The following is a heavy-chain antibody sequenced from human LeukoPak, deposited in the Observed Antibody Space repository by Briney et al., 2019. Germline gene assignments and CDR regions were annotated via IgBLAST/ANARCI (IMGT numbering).Heavy chain of an antibody. CDR1: GFGFSSHW. V-gene: IGHV3-7*01. CDR2: VRQDGSER. D-gene: IGHD3-22*01. Sequence: GGSLRLSCAASGFGFSSHWMNWVRQAPGKGLECVANVRQDGSERYYVDSVKGRFTISRDNAKNSLYLQMNSLRAEDTAVYYCARDPFRYYDSSGYFQHWGQGTLVTVSS. CDR3: ARDPFRYYDSSGYFQH. J-gene: IGHJ1*01.